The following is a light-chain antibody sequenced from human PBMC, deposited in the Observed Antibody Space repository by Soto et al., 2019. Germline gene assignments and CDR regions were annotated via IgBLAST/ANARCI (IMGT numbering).Light chain of an antibody. V-gene: IGKV1-27*01. J-gene: IGKJ4*01. CDR3: QQYDIPPLT. CDR1: QGIRNY. Sequence: DIQMTQSPSSLSASVGDRVTITCRASQGIRNYLDWYQQKPGKVPKVLIYAASNLQSGVPSRFSGCGSGTDFTFTISSLQPEDIATYYCQQYDIPPLTFGGGTKVDI. CDR2: AAS.